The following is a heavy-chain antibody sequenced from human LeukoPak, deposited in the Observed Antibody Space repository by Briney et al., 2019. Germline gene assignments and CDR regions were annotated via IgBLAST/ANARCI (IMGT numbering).Heavy chain of an antibody. CDR2: ISGSGGST. V-gene: IGHV3-23*01. Sequence: GGSLRLSCAASGFTFSSYAMSWVRQAPGRGLEWVSAISGSGGSTYYADSVKGRFTISRDNSKNTLYLQMNSLRAEDTAVYYCARALPPRGASGDYWGQGTLVTVSS. CDR1: GFTFSSYA. CDR3: ARALPPRGASGDY. D-gene: IGHD1-26*01. J-gene: IGHJ4*02.